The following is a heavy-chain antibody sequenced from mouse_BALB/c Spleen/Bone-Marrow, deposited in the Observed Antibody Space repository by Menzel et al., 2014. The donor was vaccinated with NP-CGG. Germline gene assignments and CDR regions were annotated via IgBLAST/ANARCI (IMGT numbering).Heavy chain of an antibody. J-gene: IGHJ4*01. Sequence: EVQGVESGGDLVKPGGFLKLSCAASGFTFSNYGMSWVRQTPDKRLEWVATISSGGSYTYYPDSVKGRFTISRDNAKNTLYLQMSSLKSEDTAMYYCARRDGGPMDYWGQGTSVTVSS. CDR3: ARRDGGPMDY. D-gene: IGHD2-3*01. CDR1: GFTFSNYG. V-gene: IGHV5-6*01. CDR2: ISSGGSYT.